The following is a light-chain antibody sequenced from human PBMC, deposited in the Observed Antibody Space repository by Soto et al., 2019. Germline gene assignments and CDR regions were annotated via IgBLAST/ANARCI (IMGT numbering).Light chain of an antibody. V-gene: IGLV1-40*01. CDR3: QSYDSSLSGVV. CDR2: DNG. Sequence: QSVLTQPPSVSGAPGQRVTISCTGSSSNIGAGFDVQWYQQFPGTAPKLLIYDNGKRPSGVPDRFSGSRSATSVSLAITGLQAEDEADYYCQSYDSSLSGVVFGGGTKLTVL. J-gene: IGLJ2*01. CDR1: SSNIGAGFD.